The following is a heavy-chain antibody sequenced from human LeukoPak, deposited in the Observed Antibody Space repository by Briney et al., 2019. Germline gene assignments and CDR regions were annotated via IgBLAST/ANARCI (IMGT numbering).Heavy chain of an antibody. CDR1: RLTLSNYW. Sequence: GGSLRLSCTASRLTLSNYWMIWVRQAPGKGLQWVAKIKQDGSEKYYVDSVKGRFTISRDNAKNSLYLQMNSLRAEDTAVYYCARAPHYSNYGPYYYGMDVWGQGTTVTVSS. CDR3: ARAPHYSNYGPYYYGMDV. D-gene: IGHD4-11*01. J-gene: IGHJ6*02. V-gene: IGHV3-7*01. CDR2: IKQDGSEK.